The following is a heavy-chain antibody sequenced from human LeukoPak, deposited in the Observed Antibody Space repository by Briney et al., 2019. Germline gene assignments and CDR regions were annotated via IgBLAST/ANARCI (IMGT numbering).Heavy chain of an antibody. V-gene: IGHV4-39*01. Sequence: SETLSLTCTVSGASITSSNYYWLWLRQPPGKGLEWIGSIYYTGITYYNLSLKSRVTISVDTSKYQCSLRLRSVTAADTAVYYCARHLDYDSSPADAFDIWGQGTMVTVSS. CDR3: ARHLDYDSSPADAFDI. CDR2: IYYTGIT. J-gene: IGHJ3*02. CDR1: GASITSSNYY. D-gene: IGHD3-22*01.